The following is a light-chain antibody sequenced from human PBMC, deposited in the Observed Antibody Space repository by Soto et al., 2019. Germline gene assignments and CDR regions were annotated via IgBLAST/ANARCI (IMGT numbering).Light chain of an antibody. CDR3: SSYTSTTTPV. J-gene: IGLJ3*02. CDR1: SSDVGGYNY. V-gene: IGLV2-14*03. Sequence: QSALTQPASVSGSPGQSITISCTGTSSDVGGYNYVSWYQQHPGKAPKLMIYDVITRPSGVSNRFSGSKSGNTASLPISGLQAEDEADYYCSSYTSTTTPVFGGGTKLTVL. CDR2: DVI.